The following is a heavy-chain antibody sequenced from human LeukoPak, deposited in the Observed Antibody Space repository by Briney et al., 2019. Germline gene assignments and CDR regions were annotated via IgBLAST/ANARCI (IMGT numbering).Heavy chain of an antibody. V-gene: IGHV3-30*03. D-gene: IGHD6-13*01. CDR2: ISYDGSNK. CDR3: AREGAEGVAVAGPYYCDH. Sequence: PGGSLRLFCAACGFTFSSYGMHWVRQATGKGLEWVAVISYDGSNKYYAASVTGRFTISRDNSRNTVYLQLNSLRAEDTAVYYCAREGAEGVAVAGPYYCDHWGQGTLVTVSS. J-gene: IGHJ4*02. CDR1: GFTFSSYG.